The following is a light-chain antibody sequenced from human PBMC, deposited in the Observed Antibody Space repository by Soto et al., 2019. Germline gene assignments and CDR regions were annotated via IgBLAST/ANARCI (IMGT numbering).Light chain of an antibody. Sequence: EIVLTQSPATLSVSPGETATLSCRTSQIVGTNLAWYRQKPGQAPRLLIYGAFIRAPGFPVRFRGTWSGSECTLTISGLQSEDGALYFCQQYDKWPYTFGQGTNLEIK. CDR1: QIVGTN. V-gene: IGKV3-15*01. J-gene: IGKJ2*01. CDR3: QQYDKWPYT. CDR2: GAF.